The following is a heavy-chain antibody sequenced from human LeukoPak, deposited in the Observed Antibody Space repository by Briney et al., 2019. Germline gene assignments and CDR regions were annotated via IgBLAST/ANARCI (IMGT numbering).Heavy chain of an antibody. V-gene: IGHV3-23*01. J-gene: IGHJ4*02. Sequence: PGGSLRLSCTASGFTFNNYAMTWVRQAPGKGLEWVSAVTGSGASTNYADSVKGRFTISRDNSKNTLYLQITSLRAEDTGVYYCAKDHLPGIVVADRDYWGQGTLVTVSS. D-gene: IGHD6-19*01. CDR2: VTGSGAST. CDR1: GFTFNNYA. CDR3: AKDHLPGIVVADRDY.